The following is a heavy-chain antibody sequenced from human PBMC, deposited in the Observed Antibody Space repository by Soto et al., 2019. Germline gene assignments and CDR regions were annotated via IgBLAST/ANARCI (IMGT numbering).Heavy chain of an antibody. D-gene: IGHD3-3*01. J-gene: IGHJ6*02. Sequence: SETLSLTCAVYVGSFSCYYWIWIRQPPGKGLEWIGEINHSGSTNYNPSLKSRVTISVDTSKNQFSLKLSSVTAADTAVYYCARTYYDFWSGKDGMDVWGQGTTVTVSS. CDR1: VGSFSCYY. CDR2: INHSGST. V-gene: IGHV4-34*01. CDR3: ARTYYDFWSGKDGMDV.